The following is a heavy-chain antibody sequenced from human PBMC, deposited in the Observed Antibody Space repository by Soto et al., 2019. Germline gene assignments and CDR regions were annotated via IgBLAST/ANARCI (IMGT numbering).Heavy chain of an antibody. CDR2: IYPDDSDT. J-gene: IGHJ4*02. D-gene: IGHD2-21*02. V-gene: IGHV5-51*01. CDR1: GYSFSNYW. Sequence: PGESLKISCKGSGYSFSNYWIGWVRQMPGKGLEWMGIIYPDDSDTRYNPSFQGQVTISADKSISTAYLQWSSLKASDTAMYYCAIGGDSDTGPNFQYYFDSWGQGTPVTSPQ. CDR3: AIGGDSDTGPNFQYYFDS.